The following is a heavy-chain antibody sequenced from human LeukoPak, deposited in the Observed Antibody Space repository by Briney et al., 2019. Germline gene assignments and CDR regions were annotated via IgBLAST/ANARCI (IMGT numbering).Heavy chain of an antibody. CDR3: ARPGYCSDGSYYGPDYFDY. CDR1: GYSFTSYW. V-gene: IGHV5-51*01. J-gene: IGHJ4*02. Sequence: GESLKISCKGSGYSFTSYWIGWVRQMPGKGLEWMGIIYPGDSDTRYSPSFQGQVTISADKSISTAYLQWSSLKASDTAMYYCARPGYCSDGSYYGPDYFDYWGQGTLVTVSS. CDR2: IYPGDSDT. D-gene: IGHD2-15*01.